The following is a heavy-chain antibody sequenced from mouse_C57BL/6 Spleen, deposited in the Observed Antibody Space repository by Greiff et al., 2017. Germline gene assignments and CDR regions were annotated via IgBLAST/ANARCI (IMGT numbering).Heavy chain of an antibody. CDR1: GYTFTDYY. Sequence: VQLQQSGPELVKPGASVKISCKASGYTFTDYYMNWVKQSHGKSLEWIGDINPNNGGTSYNQKFKGKATLTVDKSSSTAYMELRSLTSEDSAVYYCARERTAQAHFDYWGQGTTLTVSS. CDR3: ARERTAQAHFDY. V-gene: IGHV1-26*01. CDR2: INPNNGGT. D-gene: IGHD3-2*02. J-gene: IGHJ2*01.